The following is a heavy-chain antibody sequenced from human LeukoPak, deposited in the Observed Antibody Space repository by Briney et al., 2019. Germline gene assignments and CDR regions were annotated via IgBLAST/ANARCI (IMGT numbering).Heavy chain of an antibody. Sequence: GGSLRLSCAASGFTFSSYTMSWVRQAPGKGLEWVSSISDSGGSTFYAASVKGRFTISRDNSENTLNLQMNSLRAEDTAVYYCAKDLVGTTLYYFDYWGQGTLVTVSS. V-gene: IGHV3-23*01. CDR2: ISDSGGST. D-gene: IGHD1-26*01. J-gene: IGHJ4*02. CDR3: AKDLVGTTLYYFDY. CDR1: GFTFSSYT.